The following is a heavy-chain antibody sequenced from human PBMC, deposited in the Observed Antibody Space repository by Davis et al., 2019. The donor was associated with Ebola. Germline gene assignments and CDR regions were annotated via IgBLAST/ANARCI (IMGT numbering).Heavy chain of an antibody. J-gene: IGHJ3*01. V-gene: IGHV3-23*01. CDR3: AKDTSNVWFDV. CDR2: ISGSGGST. CDR1: GFTFSSYA. D-gene: IGHD6-19*01. Sequence: GESLKISCAASGFTFSSYAMHWVRQAPGKGLAWVSAISGSGGSTYYADSVKGRFTISRDNSKNTLYLQMNSLRAEDTAVYYCAKDTSNVWFDVWGQGTMVTVSS.